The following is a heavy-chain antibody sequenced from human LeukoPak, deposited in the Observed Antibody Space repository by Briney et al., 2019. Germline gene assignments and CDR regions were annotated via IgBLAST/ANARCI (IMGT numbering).Heavy chain of an antibody. CDR2: INHSGST. D-gene: IGHD6-19*01. CDR1: GGSISSGGYS. V-gene: IGHV4-30-2*01. CDR3: ARHRRGWYGVFDY. Sequence: TSETLSLTCAVSGGSISSGGYSWSWIRQPPGKGLEWIGEINHSGSTNYNPSLKGRVTISVDTSKNQFSLKLSSVTAADTAVYYCARHRRGWYGVFDYWGQGTLVTVSS. J-gene: IGHJ4*02.